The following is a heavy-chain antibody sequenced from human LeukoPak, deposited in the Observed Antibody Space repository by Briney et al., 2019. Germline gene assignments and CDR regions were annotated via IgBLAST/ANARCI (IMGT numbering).Heavy chain of an antibody. Sequence: ASVKVSCKASGYTFTSYYMHWVRQAPGQGLEWMGIVNPSGGSTSYAQKFQGRVTMTRDTSTSTVYMELSSLSSEDTAVYYCARGGRERYSSGWTDAFDIWGQGTMVTVSS. CDR2: VNPSGGST. D-gene: IGHD6-19*01. CDR1: GYTFTSYY. V-gene: IGHV1-46*01. CDR3: ARGGRERYSSGWTDAFDI. J-gene: IGHJ3*02.